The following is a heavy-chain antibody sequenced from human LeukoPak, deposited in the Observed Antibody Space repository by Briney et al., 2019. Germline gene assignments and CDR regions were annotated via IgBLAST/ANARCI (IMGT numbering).Heavy chain of an antibody. D-gene: IGHD6-19*01. CDR1: GYTFTSHG. CDR2: ISAYNGNT. V-gene: IGHV1-18*01. CDR3: ARDLHSSGRSNYYGMDV. Sequence: ASVKVSCKASGYTFTSHGISWVRQAPGQGLEWMGWISAYNGNTNYAQKLQGRVTMTTDTSTSTAYMELRSLRSDDTAVYYCARDLHSSGRSNYYGMDVWGQGTTVTVSS. J-gene: IGHJ6*02.